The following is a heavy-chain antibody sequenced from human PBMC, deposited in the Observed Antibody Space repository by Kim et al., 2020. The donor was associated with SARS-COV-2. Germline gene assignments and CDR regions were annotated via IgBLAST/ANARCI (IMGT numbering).Heavy chain of an antibody. Sequence: GGSLRLSCADSGFTFSSHAMTWVRQAPGKGLEWLSSISGSGTGTYYADSVKGRFTISRDNSKNTLYLQMNSLRVEDTAVYHCAKDQSGYPSVDDAFDIWGQGTMVSVSS. D-gene: IGHD3-22*01. CDR2: ISGSGTGT. J-gene: IGHJ3*02. CDR3: AKDQSGYPSVDDAFDI. V-gene: IGHV3-23*01. CDR1: GFTFSSHA.